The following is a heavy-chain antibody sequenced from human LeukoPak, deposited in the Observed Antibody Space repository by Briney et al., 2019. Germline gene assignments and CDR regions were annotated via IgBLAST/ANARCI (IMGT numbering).Heavy chain of an antibody. CDR2: IDPSDSYT. V-gene: IGHV5-10-1*01. Sequence: GESLKISCKGSGYSFTSYWISWVRQMPGKGLEWMGRIDPSDSYTNYSPSFQGHVTISADKSINTAYLQWSSLKASDTAMYYCARRNGDYGDYFDYWGQGTLVTVAS. D-gene: IGHD4-17*01. CDR1: GYSFTSYW. CDR3: ARRNGDYGDYFDY. J-gene: IGHJ4*02.